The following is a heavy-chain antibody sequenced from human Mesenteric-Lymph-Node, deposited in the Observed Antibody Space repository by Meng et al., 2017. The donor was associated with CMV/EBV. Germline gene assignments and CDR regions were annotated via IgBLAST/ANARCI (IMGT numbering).Heavy chain of an antibody. V-gene: IGHV3-20*04. Sequence: GGSLRLSCAASGFTFSSYSMNWVRQAPGKGLEWVSGIHWNGGSTGYADSVKGRFTISRDNAKNSLYLQMNSLRVEDTALYYCASSRATYYYYALDVWGQGTTVTVSS. D-gene: IGHD1-26*01. CDR1: GFTFSSYS. J-gene: IGHJ6*02. CDR3: ASSRATYYYYALDV. CDR2: IHWNGGST.